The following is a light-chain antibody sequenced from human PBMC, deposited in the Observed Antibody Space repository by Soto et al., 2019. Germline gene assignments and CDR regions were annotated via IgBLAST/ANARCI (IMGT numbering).Light chain of an antibody. Sequence: EIVLTQSPGTLSLSPGERATLSCRASQIVSSNYLAWYQQKPGQAPRLLIFGASTRATGFPARFGGSGSGTEFTLTISSLQSEDFAVYYCLQYNNWPLTFGGGTKVDIK. J-gene: IGKJ4*01. CDR2: GAS. V-gene: IGKV3-15*01. CDR3: LQYNNWPLT. CDR1: QIVSSN.